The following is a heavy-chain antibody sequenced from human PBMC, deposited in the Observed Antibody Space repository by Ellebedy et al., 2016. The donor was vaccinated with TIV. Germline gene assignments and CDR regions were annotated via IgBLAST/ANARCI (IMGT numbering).Heavy chain of an antibody. CDR3: ARDPVAGAFDI. CDR2: ISGSGGST. V-gene: IGHV3-23*01. CDR1: GFTFSSYA. J-gene: IGHJ3*02. Sequence: GESLKISXAASGFTFSSYAMSWVRQAPGKGLEWVSAISGSGGSTYYADSVKGRFTISRDNSKNTLYLQMNSLRAEDTAVYYCARDPVAGAFDIWGQGTMVTVSS.